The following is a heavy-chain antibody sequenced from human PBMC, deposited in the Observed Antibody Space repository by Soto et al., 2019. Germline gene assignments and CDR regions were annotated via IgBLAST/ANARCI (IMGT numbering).Heavy chain of an antibody. D-gene: IGHD3-10*01. CDR3: ARAPMVRGVNLRVGFDY. Sequence: SETLSLTCAVSGASVSSTYWWSWVRQPPGKGPEWIGEINHRGSANYNPSLKSRVTISVDISKSQFSLRLSSVTAADTAVYYCARAPMVRGVNLRVGFDYWGQGTLVTVS. V-gene: IGHV4-4*02. CDR1: GASVSSTYW. J-gene: IGHJ4*02. CDR2: INHRGSA.